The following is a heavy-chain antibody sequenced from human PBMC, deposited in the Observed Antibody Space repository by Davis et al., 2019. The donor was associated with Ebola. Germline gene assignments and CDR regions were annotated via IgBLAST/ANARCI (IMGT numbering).Heavy chain of an antibody. CDR3: ARVPLFETEPDY. CDR1: GGSISSGDYY. Sequence: PSETLSLTCTVSGGSISSGDYYWNWIRQPPGKGLEWVGYIYYSGSTYYNASLKTRVIISVDTSKNQFSLRLSSVTAADTAVYYCARVPLFETEPDYWGQGTLVTVSS. D-gene: IGHD1-26*01. J-gene: IGHJ4*02. CDR2: IYYSGST. V-gene: IGHV4-30-4*01.